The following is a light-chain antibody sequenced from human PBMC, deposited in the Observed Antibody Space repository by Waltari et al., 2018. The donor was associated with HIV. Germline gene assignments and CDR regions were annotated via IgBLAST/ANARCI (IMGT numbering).Light chain of an antibody. J-gene: IGKJ1*01. Sequence: DIQMTQSPSSLSASVGDRVTITCRASQSIRRYLNWSPQKPGKAPKLLIYAASSLQSGVPSRFSGSGSGTDFTLTISSLQPEDFATYYCQQSYSTPTWTFGQGTKVEIK. V-gene: IGKV1-39*01. CDR3: QQSYSTPTWT. CDR1: QSIRRY. CDR2: AAS.